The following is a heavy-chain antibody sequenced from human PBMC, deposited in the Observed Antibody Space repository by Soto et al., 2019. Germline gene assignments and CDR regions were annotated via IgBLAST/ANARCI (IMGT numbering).Heavy chain of an antibody. CDR3: ATLIGTGSNYYFDY. Sequence: AASVKVSCKASGGTFSSYSFTWVRRAPGQGLEWMGRLIPRLGITNYAQKFQGRVAITADKSTGTAYMELSSLRSEDTAVYYCATLIGTGSNYYFDYWGQGTLVTVSS. CDR1: GGTFSSYS. CDR2: LIPRLGIT. V-gene: IGHV1-69*02. D-gene: IGHD1-20*01. J-gene: IGHJ4*02.